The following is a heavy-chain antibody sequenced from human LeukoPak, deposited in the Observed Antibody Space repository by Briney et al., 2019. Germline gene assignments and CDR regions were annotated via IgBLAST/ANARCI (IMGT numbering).Heavy chain of an antibody. V-gene: IGHV4-59*01. J-gene: IGHJ4*02. CDR1: GGSISSYY. Sequence: SEILSLTCTVSGGSISSYYWSWIRQPPGKGLEWIGYIYYSGSTNYNPSLKSRVTISVDTSKNQFSLKLSSVTAADTAVYYCARGGGVAGTPYNPYDYWGQGTLVTVSS. D-gene: IGHD6-19*01. CDR3: ARGGGVAGTPYNPYDY. CDR2: IYYSGST.